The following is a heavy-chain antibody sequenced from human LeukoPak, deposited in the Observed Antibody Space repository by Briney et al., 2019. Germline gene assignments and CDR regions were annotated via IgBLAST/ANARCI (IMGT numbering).Heavy chain of an antibody. CDR3: ARVGDYDILTGYMRAFDI. Sequence: SETLSLTCTVSGGSISSGGYYWSWIRQPPGKGLEWIGYIYYSGSTNYNPSLKSRVTISVDTSKNQFSLKLSSVTAADTAVYYCARVGDYDILTGYMRAFDIWGQGTMVTVSS. CDR1: GGSISSGGYY. J-gene: IGHJ3*02. D-gene: IGHD3-9*01. V-gene: IGHV4-61*08. CDR2: IYYSGST.